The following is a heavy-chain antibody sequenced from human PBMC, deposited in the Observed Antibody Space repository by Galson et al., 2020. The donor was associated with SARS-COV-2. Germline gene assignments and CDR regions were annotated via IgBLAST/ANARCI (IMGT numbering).Heavy chain of an antibody. Sequence: ASVKVSCKASGYTFTGYYMHWVRQAPGQGLEWMGWINPNSGGTNYAQKFQGRVTMTRDTSISTAYMELSRLRSDDTAVYYCARGLRYFDCLVSGAHFDCWGQGTLVTVSS. CDR1: GYTFTGYY. CDR2: INPNSGGT. J-gene: IGHJ4*02. V-gene: IGHV1-2*02. D-gene: IGHD3-9*01. CDR3: ARGLRYFDCLVSGAHFDC.